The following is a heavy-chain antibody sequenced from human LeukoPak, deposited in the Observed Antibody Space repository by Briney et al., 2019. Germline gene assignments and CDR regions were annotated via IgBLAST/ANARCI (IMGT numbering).Heavy chain of an antibody. V-gene: IGHV3-33*01. D-gene: IGHD3-10*01. CDR2: IWYDVSNK. J-gene: IGHJ4*02. Sequence: QPGRSLRLSCAASGFTFSSYGMHWVRQAPGKGLEWVAVIWYDVSNKYYADSVKGRFTISRDNSKNTLYLQMNSLRAEDTAVYYCARDRDYYGSNPYFDYWGQGTLVTVSS. CDR1: GFTFSSYG. CDR3: ARDRDYYGSNPYFDY.